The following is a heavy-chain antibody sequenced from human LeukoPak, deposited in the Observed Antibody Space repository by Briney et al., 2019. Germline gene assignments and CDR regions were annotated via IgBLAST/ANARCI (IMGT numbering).Heavy chain of an antibody. Sequence: GGSLRLSCAASGFTVSNNYMSWVRQAPGKGLEWVSVIYSGGSTYYADSVKGRFTISRDNSKNTLYLQMNSLRADDTAVYYCVKDHGWLLYSWGQGTLVTVSS. D-gene: IGHD3-9*01. J-gene: IGHJ4*02. CDR2: IYSGGST. V-gene: IGHV3-53*01. CDR1: GFTVSNNY. CDR3: VKDHGWLLYS.